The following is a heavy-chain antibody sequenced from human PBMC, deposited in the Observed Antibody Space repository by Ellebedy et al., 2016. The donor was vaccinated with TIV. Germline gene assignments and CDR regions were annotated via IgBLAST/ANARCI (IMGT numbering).Heavy chain of an antibody. CDR2: IKQDGSAK. D-gene: IGHD1-26*01. J-gene: IGHJ4*02. CDR1: GFXXXSYA. CDR3: ARDRSGRYKRD. Sequence: PGGSLRLSCAASGFXXXSYAFXWVPXXPGKGLEWVANIKQDGSAKYYVDAVKGRFTISRDNAKNSLFLQMNSLRAEETAVYYGARDRSGRYKRDWGQGTLVTVSS. V-gene: IGHV3-7*01.